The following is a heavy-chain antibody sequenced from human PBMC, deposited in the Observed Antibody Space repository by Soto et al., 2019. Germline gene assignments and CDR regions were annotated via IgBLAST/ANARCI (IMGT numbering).Heavy chain of an antibody. CDR1: GGSISSSSYY. D-gene: IGHD2-15*01. V-gene: IGHV4-39*01. Sequence: SETLSLTCTVSGGSISSSSYYWGWIRQPPGKGLEWIGSIYYSGSTYYNPSLKSRVTISVDTSKNQFSLKLSSVTAADTAVYYCARVYCSGGSCYSGFDYWGQGTLVTVFS. CDR3: ARVYCSGGSCYSGFDY. CDR2: IYYSGST. J-gene: IGHJ4*02.